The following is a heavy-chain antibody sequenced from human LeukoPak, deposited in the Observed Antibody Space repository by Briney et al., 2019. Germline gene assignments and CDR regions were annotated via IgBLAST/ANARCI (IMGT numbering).Heavy chain of an antibody. CDR3: ARGLRGRYCSSTSCSFWRYYYYMDV. Sequence: KPSETLSLTCTVSGGSISSSSYYWGWIRQPPGKGLEWIGNIYYSGSTYYSPSLKSRVTISVDTSKNQFSLKLSSVTAADTAVYYCARGLRGRYCSSTSCSFWRYYYYMDVWGKGTTVTVSS. CDR1: GGSISSSSYY. CDR2: IYYSGST. V-gene: IGHV4-39*01. J-gene: IGHJ6*03. D-gene: IGHD2-2*01.